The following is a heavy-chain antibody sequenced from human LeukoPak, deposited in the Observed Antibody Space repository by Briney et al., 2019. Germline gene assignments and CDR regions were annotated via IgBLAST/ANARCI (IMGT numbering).Heavy chain of an antibody. CDR1: GYTFTSYD. D-gene: IGHD3-10*01. J-gene: IGHJ4*02. V-gene: IGHV1-8*01. CDR2: MNPNSGNT. CDR3: ARKRGLTMVRGATSLGY. Sequence: VASVKVSCKASGYTFTSYDINWVRQATGQGLEWMGWMNPNSGNTGYAQKFQGRVTMTRNTSISTAYMELSSLRSEDTAVYYCARKRGLTMVRGATSLGYWGQGTLVTVSS.